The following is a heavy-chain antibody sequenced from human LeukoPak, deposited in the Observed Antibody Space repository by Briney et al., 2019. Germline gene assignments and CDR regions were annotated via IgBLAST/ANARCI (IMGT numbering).Heavy chain of an antibody. CDR3: ARTKIQLWSSYYYYMDV. Sequence: SETLSLTCTVSGGSISSYYWSWIRQPPGKGLEWIGYIYYSGSTNYNPSLKSRVTISVDTSKNQFSLKLSSVTAADTAVYYCARTKIQLWSSYYYYMDVWGKGTTVTVSS. J-gene: IGHJ6*03. CDR1: GGSISSYY. V-gene: IGHV4-59*12. D-gene: IGHD5-18*01. CDR2: IYYSGST.